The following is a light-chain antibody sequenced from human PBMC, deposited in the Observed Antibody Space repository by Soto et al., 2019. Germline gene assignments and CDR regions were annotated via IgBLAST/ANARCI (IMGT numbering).Light chain of an antibody. V-gene: IGLV2-14*01. CDR1: DSDVGSYNY. Sequence: QSVLTQPASVSGSPGQSIIISCTGSDSDVGSYNYVSWYQHHPGKAPKLIIFEVSNRPSGVSNRFSGSKSGNTASLTISGLQAEDEADYYCSSYTIGTTLYVFGTGTKLTVL. CDR3: SSYTIGTTLYV. CDR2: EVS. J-gene: IGLJ1*01.